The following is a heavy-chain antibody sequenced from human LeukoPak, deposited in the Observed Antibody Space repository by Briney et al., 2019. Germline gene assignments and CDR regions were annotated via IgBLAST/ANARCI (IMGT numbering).Heavy chain of an antibody. CDR1: GFTFSTYG. CDR3: ARVAAAGKEYNWFDP. V-gene: IGHV3-30*03. CDR2: ISYDGSNK. D-gene: IGHD6-13*01. J-gene: IGHJ5*02. Sequence: PGGSLRLSCAASGFTFSTYGMHWVRQAPGKGLEWVAMISYDGSNKYYADSVKGRFTISRDTSKKMMYLQMNSLRAEDTAVYYCARVAAAGKEYNWFDPWGQGTLVTVSS.